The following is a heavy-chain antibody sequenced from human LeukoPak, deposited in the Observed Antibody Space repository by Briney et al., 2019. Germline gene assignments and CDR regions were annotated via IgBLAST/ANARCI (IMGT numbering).Heavy chain of an antibody. CDR2: IYYSGIT. V-gene: IGHV4-59*08. D-gene: IGHD6-19*01. Sequence: SETLSLTCTVSGGSISSYYWSWIRQPPGKGLEWIGYIYYSGITNYNPSLKSRVTISVDTSKNQFPLKLSSVTAADTAVYYCARHMYSSGWYYFDYWGQGTLVTVSS. CDR1: GGSISSYY. J-gene: IGHJ4*02. CDR3: ARHMYSSGWYYFDY.